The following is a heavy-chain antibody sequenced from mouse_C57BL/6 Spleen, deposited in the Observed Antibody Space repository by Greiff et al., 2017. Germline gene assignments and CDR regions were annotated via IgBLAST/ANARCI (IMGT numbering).Heavy chain of an antibody. Sequence: EVMLVESGGGLVKPGGSLKLSCAASGFTFSDYGMHWVRQAPEKGLEWVAYISSGSSTIYYADTVKGRFTISRDNAKNTLFLQMTSLRSEDTAMYNCARRDLTGRGYFDVWGTGTTVTVSS. CDR1: GFTFSDYG. CDR2: ISSGSSTI. CDR3: ARRDLTGRGYFDV. V-gene: IGHV5-17*01. D-gene: IGHD4-1*01. J-gene: IGHJ1*03.